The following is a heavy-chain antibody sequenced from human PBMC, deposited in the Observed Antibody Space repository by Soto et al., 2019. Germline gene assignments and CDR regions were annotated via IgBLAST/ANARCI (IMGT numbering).Heavy chain of an antibody. D-gene: IGHD5-18*01. CDR1: GFTFSSYA. CDR3: ARDEGYTAMVTSGIDY. J-gene: IGHJ4*02. Sequence: GGSLRLSCAASGFTFSSYAMHWVRQAPGKGLEWVAVISYDGSNKYYADSVKGRFTISRDNSKNTLYLQMNSLRAEDTAVYYCARDEGYTAMVTSGIDYWGQGTLVTVS. CDR2: ISYDGSNK. V-gene: IGHV3-30-3*01.